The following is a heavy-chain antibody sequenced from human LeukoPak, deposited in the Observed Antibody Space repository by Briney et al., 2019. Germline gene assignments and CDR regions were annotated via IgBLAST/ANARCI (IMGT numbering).Heavy chain of an antibody. V-gene: IGHV3-30*02. CDR1: GFTFSSYG. CDR3: AKDGVLAYCGGDCYSTLDY. Sequence: GGSLRLSCAASGFTFSSYGMHWVRQAPGKGLEWVAFIRYDGSNKYYADSVKGRFTISRDNSKNTQYLQKNSLRAEDTGVYCCAKDGVLAYCGGDCYSTLDYWGQGTLVTVSS. CDR2: IRYDGSNK. D-gene: IGHD2-21*02. J-gene: IGHJ4*02.